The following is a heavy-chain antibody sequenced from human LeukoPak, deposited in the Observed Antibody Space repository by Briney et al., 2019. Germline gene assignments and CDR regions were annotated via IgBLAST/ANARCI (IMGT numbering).Heavy chain of an antibody. D-gene: IGHD4-17*01. CDR2: ISSGGSTI. CDR1: GFTFSSYE. Sequence: GGSLRLSCAASGFTFSSYEMNWVRQAPGKGLEWVSYISSGGSTIHYADSVKGRFTISRDNAKKSLYLQMNSLRAEDTAVYYCATHTGYFDYWGQGTLVTVSS. V-gene: IGHV3-48*03. J-gene: IGHJ4*02. CDR3: ATHTGYFDY.